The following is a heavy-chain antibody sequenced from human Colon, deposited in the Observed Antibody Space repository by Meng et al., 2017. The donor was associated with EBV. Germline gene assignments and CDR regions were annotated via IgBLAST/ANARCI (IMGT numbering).Heavy chain of an antibody. CDR2: ISTNTGNP. CDR1: GYTVTRYP. D-gene: IGHD6-19*01. Sequence: QVPLVHSGSEVKKPGASVKVSCKASGYTVTRYPMNWVRQAPGQGLEWMGWISTNTGNPTYAQGFTGRFVFSVDTSVSTAYLQISSLKAEDTAVYYCGTLKYTSGFYGPAYWGQGALVTVSS. CDR3: GTLKYTSGFYGPAY. V-gene: IGHV7-4-1*02. J-gene: IGHJ4*02.